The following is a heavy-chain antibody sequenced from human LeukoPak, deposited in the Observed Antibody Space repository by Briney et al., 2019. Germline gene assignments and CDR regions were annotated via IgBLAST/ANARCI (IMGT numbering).Heavy chain of an antibody. J-gene: IGHJ4*02. D-gene: IGHD6-13*01. CDR1: GGSISSYY. V-gene: IGHV4-4*07. CDR2: IYTSGST. CDR3: ARQVAIAAAGPYYFDY. Sequence: SETLSLTCTVSGGSISSYYWSWIRQPAGKGLEWIGRIYTSGSTNYNPSLKSRVTMSVDTSKNQFSLKLRSVTAADTAVYYCARQVAIAAAGPYYFDYWGQGTLVTVSS.